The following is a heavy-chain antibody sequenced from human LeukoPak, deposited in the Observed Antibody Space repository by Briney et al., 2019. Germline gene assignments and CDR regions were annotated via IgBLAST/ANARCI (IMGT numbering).Heavy chain of an antibody. CDR2: IYYSGST. Sequence: SETLSLTCTVSGGSISSSSYYWGWIRQPPGKGLEWIGSIYYSGSTYYNPSLKSRVTISVDTSKNQFSLKLSSVTAADTAVYYCARLGYYGSGSLVDYFDYWGQGTMVTVSS. CDR1: GGSISSSSYY. J-gene: IGHJ4*02. CDR3: ARLGYYGSGSLVDYFDY. V-gene: IGHV4-39*01. D-gene: IGHD3-10*01.